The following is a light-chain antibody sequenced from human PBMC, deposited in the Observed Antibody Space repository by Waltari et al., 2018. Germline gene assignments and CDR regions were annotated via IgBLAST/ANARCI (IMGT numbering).Light chain of an antibody. CDR2: CTN. Sequence: SSSLTYDPAGSVAFGQTVRITSQGASLSSSSSRWYQQKPGQAPVLVIYCTNNRPSGFPDRVAGSSSGNTASVTITGGQAEDEADYYCNSRDSSGNHVVFGGGTNLTVL. J-gene: IGLJ2*01. CDR3: NSRDSSGNHVV. V-gene: IGLV3-19*01. CDR1: SLSSSS.